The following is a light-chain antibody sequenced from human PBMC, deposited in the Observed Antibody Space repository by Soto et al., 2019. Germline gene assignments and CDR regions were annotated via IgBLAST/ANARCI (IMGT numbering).Light chain of an antibody. CDR1: QSVSSNN. J-gene: IGKJ2*01. CDR2: GAS. Sequence: EIVLTQPPGTLSLSPGERATLSCRASQSVSSNNLAWYQRKPGQAPRLLIFGASSRATGIPDRFSGSGSGTDFTLTISRLEPEDFAVYSCQQYGRSPYTFGQGTKLEIK. CDR3: QQYGRSPYT. V-gene: IGKV3-20*01.